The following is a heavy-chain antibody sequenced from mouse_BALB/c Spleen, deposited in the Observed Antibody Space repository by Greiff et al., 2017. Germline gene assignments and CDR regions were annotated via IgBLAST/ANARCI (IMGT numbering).Heavy chain of an antibody. Sequence: VQGVESGPGLVQPSQSLSITCTVSGFSLTSYGVHWVRQSPGKGLEWLGVIWSGGSTDYNAAFISRLSISKDNSKSQVFFKMNSLQADDTAIYYCASSYYYGSSYYFDYWGQGTTLTVSS. V-gene: IGHV2-4-1*01. CDR3: ASSYYYGSSYYFDY. D-gene: IGHD1-1*01. CDR2: IWSGGST. CDR1: GFSLTSYG. J-gene: IGHJ2*01.